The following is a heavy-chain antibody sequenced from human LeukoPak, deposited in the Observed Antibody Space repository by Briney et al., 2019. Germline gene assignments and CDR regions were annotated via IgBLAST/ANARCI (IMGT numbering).Heavy chain of an antibody. CDR2: IYNSGST. D-gene: IGHD3-16*01. CDR3: ARLRGGTFNFDY. J-gene: IGHJ4*02. V-gene: IGHV4-59*01. CDR1: SDSISSYY. Sequence: TSETLSLTCTVSSDSISSYYWSWIRQPPGKGLEWIGFIYNSGSTRYNPSLKSRVTISIDTSKNQFSLRLGSVAAADTAVYYCARLRGGTFNFDYWGQGTLVTVSS.